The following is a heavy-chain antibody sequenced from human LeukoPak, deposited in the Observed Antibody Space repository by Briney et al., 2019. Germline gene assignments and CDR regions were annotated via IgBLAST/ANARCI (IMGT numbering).Heavy chain of an antibody. D-gene: IGHD3-3*01. Sequence: GGSLRLSCAASGFTFSSYAMSWVRQAPGKGLEWVSAISGSGGSTYYADSVKGRFTISRDNSKNTLYLQMNSLRAEDTAVYYCARHSRYLYDFWSGYYHKNWFDPWGQGTLVTVSS. CDR3: ARHSRYLYDFWSGYYHKNWFDP. CDR1: GFTFSSYA. CDR2: ISGSGGST. V-gene: IGHV3-23*01. J-gene: IGHJ5*02.